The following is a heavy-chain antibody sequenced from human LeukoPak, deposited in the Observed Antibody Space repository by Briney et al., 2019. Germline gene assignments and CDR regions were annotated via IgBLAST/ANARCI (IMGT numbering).Heavy chain of an antibody. V-gene: IGHV3-53*01. Sequence: PSETLSLTCAVYGGSFSGYYWSWIRQPPGKGLEWVSVIYSGGSTYYADSVKGRFTISRDNSKNTLYLQMNSLRAEDTAVYYCARGAMATSGRYYYYMDVWGKGTTVTISS. CDR2: IYSGGST. D-gene: IGHD5-24*01. CDR1: GGSFSGYY. J-gene: IGHJ6*03. CDR3: ARGAMATSGRYYYYMDV.